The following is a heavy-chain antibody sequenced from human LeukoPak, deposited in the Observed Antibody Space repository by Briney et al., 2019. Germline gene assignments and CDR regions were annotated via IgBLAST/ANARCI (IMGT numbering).Heavy chain of an antibody. V-gene: IGHV5-10-1*01. D-gene: IGHD3-22*01. CDR3: VRQPPGVYDTTQNWFDP. J-gene: IGHJ5*02. Sequence: GESLKISCKGSGYSFTSYWITWVRQVPGKGLEWMGRIAPSDSYTNYNPSFEGHVTMSVEKSITTVYLQWSSLKASDTAMYYGVRQPPGVYDTTQNWFDPWGQGTLVTVSS. CDR1: GYSFTSYW. CDR2: IAPSDSYT.